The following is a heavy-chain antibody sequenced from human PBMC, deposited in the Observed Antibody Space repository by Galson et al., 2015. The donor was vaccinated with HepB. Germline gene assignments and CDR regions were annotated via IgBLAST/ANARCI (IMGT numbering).Heavy chain of an antibody. D-gene: IGHD3-10*01. V-gene: IGHV3-30-3*01. CDR2: ISYDGSNK. Sequence: SLRLSCAASGFTFSSYAMYWVRQAPGKGLEWVAVISYDGSNKYYADSVEGRFTISRDNSKNTLYLQMNSLRAEDTAVYYCARDRGFGGSNYYYYGMDVWGQGTTVTVSS. J-gene: IGHJ6*02. CDR1: GFTFSSYA. CDR3: ARDRGFGGSNYYYYGMDV.